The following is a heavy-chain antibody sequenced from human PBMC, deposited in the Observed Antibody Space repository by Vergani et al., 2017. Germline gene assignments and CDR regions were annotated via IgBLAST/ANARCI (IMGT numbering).Heavy chain of an antibody. Sequence: QVQLVPSGAEVKKPGASVKVSCKASGYTFTSYGISWVRQAPGQGLELMGWISAYNGNTNYAQKLQGRVTMTTDTSTSTAYMELRSLRSDDTAVYYCARGIAAADPAEYFQHWGQGTLVTVSS. CDR3: ARGIAAADPAEYFQH. J-gene: IGHJ1*01. V-gene: IGHV1-18*01. D-gene: IGHD6-13*01. CDR2: ISAYNGNT. CDR1: GYTFTSYG.